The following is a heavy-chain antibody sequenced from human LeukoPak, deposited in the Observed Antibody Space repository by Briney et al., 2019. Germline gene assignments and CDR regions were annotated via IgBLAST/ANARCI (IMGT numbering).Heavy chain of an antibody. CDR3: ASGVNCGGDCYQPIDY. J-gene: IGHJ4*02. CDR1: GYTFTSYY. D-gene: IGHD2-21*02. CDR2: ISPSGGST. Sequence: ASVNVSCTASGYTFTSYYMHWVRQAPGQGLEWMGIISPSGGSTSYAQKFQGRVTMTRDTSTSTVYMELSSLRSEDTAVYYCASGVNCGGDCYQPIDYWGQGTLVTVSS. V-gene: IGHV1-46*01.